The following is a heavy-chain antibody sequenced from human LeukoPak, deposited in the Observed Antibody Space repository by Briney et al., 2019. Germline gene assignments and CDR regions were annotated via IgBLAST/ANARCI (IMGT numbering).Heavy chain of an antibody. V-gene: IGHV3-30-3*01. J-gene: IGHJ4*02. CDR2: ISYDGSNK. D-gene: IGHD3-22*01. CDR1: GFTFSSYA. CDR3: ARDPWYYDSSGFLDY. Sequence: PGGSLRPSCAASGFTFSSYAMHWVRQAPGKGLEWVAVISYDGSNKYYADSVKGRFTISRDNSKNTLYLQMNSLRAEDTAVYYCARDPWYYDSSGFLDYWGQGTLVTVSS.